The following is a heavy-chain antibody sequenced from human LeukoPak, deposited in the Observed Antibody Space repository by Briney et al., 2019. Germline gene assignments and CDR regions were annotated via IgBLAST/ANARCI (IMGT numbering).Heavy chain of an antibody. J-gene: IGHJ4*02. D-gene: IGHD1-26*01. Sequence: VSVISYDGSNKYYADSVKGRFTISRDNSKNTLYLQMNSLRAEDTAVYYCAREVGATGFDYWGQGTLVTVSS. CDR2: ISYDGSNK. CDR3: AREVGATGFDY. V-gene: IGHV3-30-3*01.